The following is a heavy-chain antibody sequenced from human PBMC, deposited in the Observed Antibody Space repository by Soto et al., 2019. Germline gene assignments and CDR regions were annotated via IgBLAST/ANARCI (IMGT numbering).Heavy chain of an antibody. V-gene: IGHV3-30-3*01. CDR1: GFNFTSYA. CDR3: ARGGIVVG. CDR2: ISYDGSDK. D-gene: IGHD3-22*01. Sequence: QVQLVESGGGVVQPGRSLRLSCAASGFNFTSYAMHWVRQAPGKGLEWVAVISYDGSDKYYADSAKGRFTISRDNSKNTLYLQMNSLRIYDSAVYYCARGGIVVGWGQGTLVTVSS. J-gene: IGHJ4*02.